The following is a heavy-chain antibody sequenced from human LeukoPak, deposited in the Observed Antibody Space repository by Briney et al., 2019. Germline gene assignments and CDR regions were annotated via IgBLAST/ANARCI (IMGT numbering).Heavy chain of an antibody. CDR3: ARRNGWEYDY. J-gene: IGHJ4*02. CDR2: IYPGDSET. Sequence: GESLKISCKGSGYTFAEYWVGWVRQMPGKGLEYMGIIYPGDSETRYSPSFQGQVTISADKSISTAYLQWNSLKASDTAVYYCARRNGWEYDYWGQGTLVTVSS. CDR1: GYTFAEYW. V-gene: IGHV5-51*01. D-gene: IGHD6-19*01.